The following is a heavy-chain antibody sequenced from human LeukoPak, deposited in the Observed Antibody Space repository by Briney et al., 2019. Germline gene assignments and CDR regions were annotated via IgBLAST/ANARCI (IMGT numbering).Heavy chain of an antibody. CDR2: ISYDGSNK. Sequence: GGSLRLSCAASGFTFSSYAMHWVRQAPGKGLGWVAVISYDGSNKYYADSVKGRFTISRDNSKNTLYLQMNSLRAEDTAVYYCARDNYEGTSRAFDIWGQGTMVTVSS. CDR1: GFTFSSYA. D-gene: IGHD3-3*01. V-gene: IGHV3-30*04. CDR3: ARDNYEGTSRAFDI. J-gene: IGHJ3*02.